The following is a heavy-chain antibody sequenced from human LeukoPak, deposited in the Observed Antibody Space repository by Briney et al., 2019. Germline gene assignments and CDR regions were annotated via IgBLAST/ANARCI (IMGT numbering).Heavy chain of an antibody. J-gene: IGHJ4*02. CDR3: ARERVPMLRYFDWPIMGGEFDY. V-gene: IGHV3-48*04. CDR2: ITSSSSTI. Sequence: GGSLRLSCAASGFTFSSYYMSWVRQAPGKGLEWLSYITSSSSTILYADSVKGRFTISRDDAKNSLYLQMNSLRAEDTAVYYCARERVPMLRYFDWPIMGGEFDYWGQGTLVTVSS. D-gene: IGHD3-9*01. CDR1: GFTFSSYY.